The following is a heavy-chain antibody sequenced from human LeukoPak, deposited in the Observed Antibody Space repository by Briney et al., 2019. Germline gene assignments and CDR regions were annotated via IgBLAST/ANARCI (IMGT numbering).Heavy chain of an antibody. V-gene: IGHV3-20*04. CDR2: INWNGGTT. CDR1: GFTFNDYG. D-gene: IGHD3-22*01. J-gene: IGHJ4*02. Sequence: GGSLRLSCAASGFTFNDYGMSWVRQGPGKGLEWVSGINWNGGTTGYADSVRGRFTISRDNAKNSLYLQMNSLRAEDTALYYCARDKHYYDSSNYVWGKGTLVTVSS. CDR3: ARDKHYYDSSNYV.